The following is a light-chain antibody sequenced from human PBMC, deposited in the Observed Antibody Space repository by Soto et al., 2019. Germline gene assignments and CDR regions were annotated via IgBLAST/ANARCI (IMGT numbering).Light chain of an antibody. J-gene: IGKJ1*01. V-gene: IGKV2-28*01. Sequence: DIVMTQSPLSLPVTPGEPASISCRSSQSLLHSNGYNYLDWYLQKPGQSPQLLIYLGSNRASGVAERFSGSGSGTDFTLKTSRMEAEDVEVYYCMQNLQTPPTFGQGTKVEIK. CDR1: QSLLHSNGYNY. CDR3: MQNLQTPPT. CDR2: LGS.